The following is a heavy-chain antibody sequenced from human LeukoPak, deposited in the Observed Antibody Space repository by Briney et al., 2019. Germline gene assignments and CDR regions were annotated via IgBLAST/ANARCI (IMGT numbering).Heavy chain of an antibody. Sequence: APVKVSCKASGGTFSSYAISWVRQAPGQGLEWMGGIIPIFGTANYAQKFQGRVTITTDESTSTAYMELISLRSEDTAVYYGARVGGGPFDYWGQGTLVTVSS. J-gene: IGHJ4*02. CDR3: ARVGGGPFDY. CDR1: GGTFSSYA. CDR2: IIPIFGTA. D-gene: IGHD3-16*01. V-gene: IGHV1-69*05.